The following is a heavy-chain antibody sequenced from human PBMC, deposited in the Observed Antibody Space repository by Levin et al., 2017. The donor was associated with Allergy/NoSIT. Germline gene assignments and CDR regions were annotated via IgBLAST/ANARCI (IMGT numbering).Heavy chain of an antibody. D-gene: IGHD4-17*01. CDR3: ARPVDGDHSAFDI. V-gene: IGHV3-20*01. CDR1: GFTFDDYG. CDR2: INWNGGST. Sequence: ETLSLTCAASGFTFDDYGMSWVRQAPGKGLEWVSGINWNGGSTGYADSVKGRFTISRDNAKNSLYLQMNSLRAEDTALYHCARPVDGDHSAFDIWGQGTMVTVSS. J-gene: IGHJ3*02.